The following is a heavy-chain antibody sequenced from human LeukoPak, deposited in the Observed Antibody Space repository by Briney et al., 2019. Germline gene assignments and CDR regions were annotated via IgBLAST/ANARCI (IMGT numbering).Heavy chain of an antibody. CDR1: GGSISSYY. CDR2: IYTSGST. V-gene: IGHV4-4*07. Sequence: SETLSLTCTVSGGSISSYYWSWIRQPAGKGLEWIGRIYTSGSTNYNPSLKSRVTMSVDTSKNQFSLKLSSVTAADTAVYYCARGCFTGPRYCSGGSCYLNWFDPWGQGTLVTVSS. J-gene: IGHJ5*02. D-gene: IGHD2-15*01. CDR3: ARGCFTGPRYCSGGSCYLNWFDP.